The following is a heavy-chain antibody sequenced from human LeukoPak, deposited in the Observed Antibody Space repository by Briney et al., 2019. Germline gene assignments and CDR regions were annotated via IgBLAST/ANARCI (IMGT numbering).Heavy chain of an antibody. CDR1: GFTFSSYG. CDR3: AKATLRYYAGNNDAFDI. J-gene: IGHJ3*02. CDR2: IRYDGSNK. V-gene: IGHV3-30*02. D-gene: IGHD3-10*01. Sequence: GGSLRLSCTASGFTFSSYGIHWVRQAPGKGLEWVAFIRYDGSNKYYADSVKGRFTISRDNSKNTLYLQMNSLRAEDTAVYYCAKATLRYYAGNNDAFDIWGQGTLVTVSS.